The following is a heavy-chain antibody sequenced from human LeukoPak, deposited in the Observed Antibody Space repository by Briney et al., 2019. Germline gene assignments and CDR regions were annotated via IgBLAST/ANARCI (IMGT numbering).Heavy chain of an antibody. CDR2: IYRGGST. J-gene: IGHJ4*02. CDR1: GFTVSSIY. Sequence: GGSLRLSCAASGFTVSSIYMSWVRQAPGKGLEWVSIIYRGGSTYYADSVKGRFTISRDNSKNTLYLQMNSLRAEDTAVYYCAKDLQGGSYDYWGQGTLVTVSS. CDR3: AKDLQGGSYDY. D-gene: IGHD1-26*01. V-gene: IGHV3-53*01.